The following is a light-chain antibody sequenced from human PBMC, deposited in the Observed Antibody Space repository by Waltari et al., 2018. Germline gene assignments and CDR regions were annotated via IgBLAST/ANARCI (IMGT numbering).Light chain of an antibody. CDR2: DVT. J-gene: IGLJ3*02. Sequence: QSALTQPRSVSGSPGQSVTISCTGTSSDVGGYNYVSWYQQHPGQAPKLMIYDVTERPSGVPGRFSGSKSGNTDSLTISGLQADDEGDYHCCSYAGTSWVFGGGTKLTVL. CDR3: CSYAGTSWV. CDR1: SSDVGGYNY. V-gene: IGLV2-11*01.